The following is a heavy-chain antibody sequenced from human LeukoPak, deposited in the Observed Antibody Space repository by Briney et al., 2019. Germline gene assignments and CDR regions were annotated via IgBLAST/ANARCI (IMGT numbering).Heavy chain of an antibody. Sequence: ASVKVSCKASGYTFSGFYMHWVRQAPGQGLEWMGWINPNSGGTNYAQRFQGRVTMTRDTSISTAYMELSRLRSDDTAVYYCARSYEGYCSSISCLNWFDPWGQGTLVTVSS. D-gene: IGHD2-2*01. J-gene: IGHJ5*02. CDR3: ARSYEGYCSSISCLNWFDP. V-gene: IGHV1-2*02. CDR2: INPNSGGT. CDR1: GYTFSGFY.